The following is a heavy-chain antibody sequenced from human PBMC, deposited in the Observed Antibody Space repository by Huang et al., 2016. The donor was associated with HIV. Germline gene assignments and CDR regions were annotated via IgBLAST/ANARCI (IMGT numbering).Heavy chain of an antibody. CDR3: AKEGDTGAALGY. V-gene: IGHV3-53*01. CDR2: IYSGGTT. D-gene: IGHD2-8*02. J-gene: IGHJ4*02. Sequence: EVQLVESGGGLIQPGGSLRLSCAASGFTVSTNDMTWVRQAPGMGLEWVSLIYSGGTTYYADSVKGRFTISRDDAENTLYLHMTSLRAGDTAVYYCAKEGDTGAALGYWGQGTLVTVS. CDR1: GFTVSTND.